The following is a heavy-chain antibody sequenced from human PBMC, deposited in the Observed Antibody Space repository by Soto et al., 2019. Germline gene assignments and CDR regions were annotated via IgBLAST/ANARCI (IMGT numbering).Heavy chain of an antibody. CDR3: ATYYYGSGSSFDY. Sequence: QVQLVESGGGLVKPGGSLRLSCAASGFSFSDYYMTWIRQAPGKGLEWISYIGVTVNTIYYADSVKGRFTISRDNAKNSLYLQMNSLRADDTAVYYCATYYYGSGSSFDYWGQGTLVTVSS. J-gene: IGHJ4*02. D-gene: IGHD3-10*01. V-gene: IGHV3-11*01. CDR2: IGVTVNTI. CDR1: GFSFSDYY.